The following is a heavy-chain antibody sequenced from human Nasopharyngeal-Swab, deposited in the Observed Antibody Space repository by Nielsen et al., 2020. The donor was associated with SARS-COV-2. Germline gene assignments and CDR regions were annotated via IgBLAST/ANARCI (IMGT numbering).Heavy chain of an antibody. V-gene: IGHV1-46*01. CDR1: GYTFTSYY. CDR2: INTSGGST. Sequence: ASVKVSCKASGYTFTSYYMHWVRQAPGQGLEWMGIINTSGGSTSYAQKFQGRVTMTRDTSTSTVYMELSSLRSEDTAVYYCARSIAARVYYYYYMDVWGKGTTVTVSS. CDR3: ARSIAARVYYYYYMDV. J-gene: IGHJ6*03. D-gene: IGHD6-6*01.